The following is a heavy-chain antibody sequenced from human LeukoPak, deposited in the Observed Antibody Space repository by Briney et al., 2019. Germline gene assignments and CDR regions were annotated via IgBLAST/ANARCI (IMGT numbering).Heavy chain of an antibody. CDR1: GYSISSGYY. CDR3: ARDYNYYYYMDV. Sequence: MASETLSLTCTVSGYSISSGYYWGWIRQPPGKGLEWIGSIYHSGSTYYNPSLKSRVTISVDTSKNQFSLKLSSVTAADTAVYYCARDYNYYYYMDVWGKGTTVTVSS. V-gene: IGHV4-38-2*02. J-gene: IGHJ6*03. CDR2: IYHSGST.